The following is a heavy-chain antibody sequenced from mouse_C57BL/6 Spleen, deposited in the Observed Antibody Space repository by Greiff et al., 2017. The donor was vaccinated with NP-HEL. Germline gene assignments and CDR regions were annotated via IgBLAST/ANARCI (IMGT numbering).Heavy chain of an antibody. Sequence: EVQLQESGPGMVKPSQSLSLTCTVTGYSITSGYDWHWIRHFPGNKLEWMGYISYSGSTNYNPSLKSRISITHDTSKNHFFLKLNSVTTEDTATYYCAREDYYGGFAYWGQGTLDTVSA. J-gene: IGHJ3*01. D-gene: IGHD1-1*01. CDR3: AREDYYGGFAY. V-gene: IGHV3-1*01. CDR2: ISYSGST. CDR1: GYSITSGYD.